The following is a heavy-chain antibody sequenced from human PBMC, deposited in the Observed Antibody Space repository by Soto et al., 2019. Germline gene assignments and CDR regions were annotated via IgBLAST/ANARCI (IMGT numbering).Heavy chain of an antibody. D-gene: IGHD3-10*01. CDR3: AKPKLLWFGELNYFDY. V-gene: IGHV3-23*01. J-gene: IGHJ4*02. CDR2: ISGSGGST. Sequence: WISKEKGKGLEWVSAISGSGGSTYYADSVKGRFTISRDNSKNTLYLQMNSLRAEDTAVYYCAKPKLLWFGELNYFDYWGQGTLVTVSS.